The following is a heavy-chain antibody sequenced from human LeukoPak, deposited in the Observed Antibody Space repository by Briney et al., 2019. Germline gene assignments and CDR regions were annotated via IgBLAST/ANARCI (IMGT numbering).Heavy chain of an antibody. J-gene: IGHJ3*02. CDR1: GYSISSGYY. V-gene: IGHV4-38-2*01. Sequence: SETLSLTCAVSGYSISSGYYWGWIRQPPGKGLEWIGSISHSGSTYYSPSLKSRVTISIDTSQNQFSLKLSSVTAADTVVYYCARSVVAGGTDAFHIWGPGTMVTVSS. CDR2: ISHSGST. CDR3: ARSVVAGGTDAFHI. D-gene: IGHD6-19*01.